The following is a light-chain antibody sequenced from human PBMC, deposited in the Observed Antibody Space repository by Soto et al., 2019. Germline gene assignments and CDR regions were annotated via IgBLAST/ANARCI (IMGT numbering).Light chain of an antibody. CDR1: QDISRY. V-gene: IGKV1-9*01. Sequence: DIQLTQSPSFLSASVGDRVTITCRASQDISRYLAWYQQKAGKAPKLLIYAASTLQKGVPSRFSGSGSGTEFTLTISIQQPADFAAYYCQQLNTYPLFTVRPGTEVDI. J-gene: IGKJ3*01. CDR3: QQLNTYPLFT. CDR2: AAS.